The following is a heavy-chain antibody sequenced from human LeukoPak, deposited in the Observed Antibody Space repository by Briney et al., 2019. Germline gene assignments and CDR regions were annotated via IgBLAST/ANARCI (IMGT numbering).Heavy chain of an antibody. D-gene: IGHD3-3*01. CDR1: GFTFSSYA. CDR2: ISYDGSNK. V-gene: IGHV3-30-3*01. J-gene: IGHJ4*02. CDR3: ARENNYDFWSGYYFDY. Sequence: GRSLRLSCAASGFTFSSYAMHWVRQAPGKGLEWVAVISYDGSNKYYADSVKGRFTISRDNSKNTLYLQMNSLRAEDTAVYYCARENNYDFWSGYYFDYWGQGTLVTVSS.